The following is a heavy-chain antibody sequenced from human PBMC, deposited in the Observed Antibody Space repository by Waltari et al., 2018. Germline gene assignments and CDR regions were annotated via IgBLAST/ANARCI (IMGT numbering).Heavy chain of an antibody. V-gene: IGHV3-23*04. CDR1: GFTFSSYA. Sequence: EVQLVESGGGLVQPGGSLRLSCAASGFTFSSYAMSWVRQAPGKGREWVSAISGSGGSTYYADSVKGRFTISRDNSKNTLYLQMNSLRAEDTAVYYCASHTHDMARGPYYYYYMDVWGKGTTVTVSS. D-gene: IGHD3-10*01. CDR2: ISGSGGST. J-gene: IGHJ6*03. CDR3: ASHTHDMARGPYYYYYMDV.